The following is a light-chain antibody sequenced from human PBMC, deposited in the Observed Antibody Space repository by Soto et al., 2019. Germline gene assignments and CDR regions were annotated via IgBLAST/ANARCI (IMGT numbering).Light chain of an antibody. J-gene: IGKJ1*01. V-gene: IGKV3-20*01. CDR3: HQYGVSPVT. CDR1: QGVDNF. CDR2: GSS. Sequence: EIVLTQSPGTLSLSPGERATLSCRASQGVDNFLAWYQQKPVQAPRLLIYGSSSRATGIPDRFSGSGYGTDFTLTISRLEPDDFEVYDCHQYGVSPVTVGQGTTVEIK.